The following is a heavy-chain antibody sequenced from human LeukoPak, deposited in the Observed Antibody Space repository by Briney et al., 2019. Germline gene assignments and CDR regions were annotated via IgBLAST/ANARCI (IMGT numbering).Heavy chain of an antibody. Sequence: SETLSLTCAVYGGSFSAYYWSWFRQPPGKGLDWIGEINHSGSTNYNPPLKSRVTISVDTSKNQFSLKLTSVTAADTAVYYCARAIYKSTGTYGYWGQGTLFTVSS. CDR3: ARAIYKSTGTYGY. CDR2: INHSGST. D-gene: IGHD1-1*01. CDR1: GGSFSAYY. J-gene: IGHJ4*02. V-gene: IGHV4-34*01.